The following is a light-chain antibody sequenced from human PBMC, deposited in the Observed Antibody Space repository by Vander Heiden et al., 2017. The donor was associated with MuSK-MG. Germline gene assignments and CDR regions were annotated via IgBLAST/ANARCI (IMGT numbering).Light chain of an antibody. CDR3: QQYNNWPVF. J-gene: IGKJ4*01. V-gene: IGKV3-15*01. CDR2: GAS. CDR1: QSVSSN. Sequence: EIVMTQSPATLSVSPGERATLSCRASQSVSSNLAWYQQKPGQAPRLLIYGASTRATGIPARFSGSGSGTEFTLTISSLQSEDFAVYYCQQYNNWPVFFGGGTKVEIK.